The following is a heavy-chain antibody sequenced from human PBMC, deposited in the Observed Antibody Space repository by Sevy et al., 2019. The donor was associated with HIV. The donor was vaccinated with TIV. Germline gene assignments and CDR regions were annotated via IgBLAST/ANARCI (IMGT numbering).Heavy chain of an antibody. Sequence: GGSLRLSCAASGFTFSSYAMSWVRQAPGKGLEWVSAISGSGGSIYYADSVKGRFTISRDNAKNSLYLQMNSLRDEDTAVYYCARAGYYDFWSGYYSYYYYYMDVWGKGTTVTVSS. CDR1: GFTFSSYA. D-gene: IGHD3-3*01. CDR3: ARAGYYDFWSGYYSYYYYYMDV. CDR2: ISGSGGSI. V-gene: IGHV3-23*01. J-gene: IGHJ6*03.